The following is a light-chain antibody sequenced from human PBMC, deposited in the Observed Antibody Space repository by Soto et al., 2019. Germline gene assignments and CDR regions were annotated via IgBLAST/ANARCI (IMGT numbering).Light chain of an antibody. J-gene: IGKJ1*01. CDR2: KAS. CDR1: QSISTS. Sequence: DIQMTQSPSSLSASVGDRVTITCRTSQSISTSLNWYQRKAGKAPKLLIYKASTLKSGVPSRFSGSGSGTEFTLTISSLQPDDFATYYCQHYNSYSEAFGQGTKVDI. V-gene: IGKV1-5*03. CDR3: QHYNSYSEA.